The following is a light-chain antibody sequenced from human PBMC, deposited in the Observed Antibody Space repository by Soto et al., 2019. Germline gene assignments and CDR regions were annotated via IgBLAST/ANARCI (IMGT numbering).Light chain of an antibody. CDR2: AFS. J-gene: IGLJ1*01. CDR1: SSDVGLYDY. Sequence: SALTQPASVSGSPGQSITISCTGTSSDVGLYDYVSWYQQHPGKAPQLMIYAFSNRPSGVSNRFSASKPGNTASLFISGLQAEDEADYYCSSYTSDSPYVFGSGTKVTV. V-gene: IGLV2-14*01. CDR3: SSYTSDSPYV.